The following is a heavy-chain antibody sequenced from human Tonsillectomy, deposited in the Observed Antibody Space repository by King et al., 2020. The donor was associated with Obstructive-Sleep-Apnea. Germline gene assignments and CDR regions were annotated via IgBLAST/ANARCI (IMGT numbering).Heavy chain of an antibody. CDR2: ISYVGSVN. Sequence: VQLVESGGGVVQPGRSLRRSFAASGFTFSNYGKHWVRHAPGEGLEWVASISYVGSVNDYADSLKGRFTISRDNSKSTLYLQMNSLRPEDTAVYYCGGYNWFDPWGQGTLVTVSS. V-gene: IGHV3-30*03. CDR1: GFTFSNYG. D-gene: IGHD6-13*01. CDR3: GGYNWFDP. J-gene: IGHJ5*02.